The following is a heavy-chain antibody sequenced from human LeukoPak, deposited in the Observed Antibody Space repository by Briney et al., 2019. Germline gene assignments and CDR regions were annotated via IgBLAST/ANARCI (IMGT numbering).Heavy chain of an antibody. CDR1: GFTFSSYE. CDR2: ISSSGSTI. J-gene: IGHJ4*02. V-gene: IGHV3-48*03. CDR3: AKDRIAARRGENYYFDS. D-gene: IGHD6-6*01. Sequence: GGSLRLSCAASGFTFSSYEMNWVRQAPGKGLEWVSYISSSGSTIYYADSVKGRFTISRDNAKNSLYLQMNNLRTEDTALYYCAKDRIAARRGENYYFDSWGQGTLVTISS.